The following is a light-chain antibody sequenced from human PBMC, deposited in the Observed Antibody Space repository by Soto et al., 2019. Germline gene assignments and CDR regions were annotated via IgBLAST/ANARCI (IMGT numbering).Light chain of an antibody. CDR1: QRISTW. J-gene: IGKJ2*01. CDR3: QQYNSYSYT. V-gene: IGKV1-5*03. CDR2: KAS. Sequence: DIQMTQSPSTLSASVGDRVTITCRASQRISTWLAWYQQKPGKAPKLLIYKASSLESGVPSRFSGSGSETEFTLTISSLQPDDFATYYCQQYNSYSYTFGQGTKLEIK.